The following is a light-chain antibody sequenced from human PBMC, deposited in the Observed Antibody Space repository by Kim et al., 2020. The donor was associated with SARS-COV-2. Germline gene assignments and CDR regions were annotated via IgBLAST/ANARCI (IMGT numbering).Light chain of an antibody. J-gene: IGLJ1*01. Sequence: QSALTQPRSVSGSPGQSVTISCTGTSSDVGGYNYVSWYQQHPGKAPKLMIYDVSKRRSGVPDRFSGSKSGNTASLTVSGLQAEDEADYYCCSYAGSYRVFGTGTKVPVL. CDR3: CSYAGSYRV. CDR2: DVS. V-gene: IGLV2-11*01. CDR1: SSDVGGYNY.